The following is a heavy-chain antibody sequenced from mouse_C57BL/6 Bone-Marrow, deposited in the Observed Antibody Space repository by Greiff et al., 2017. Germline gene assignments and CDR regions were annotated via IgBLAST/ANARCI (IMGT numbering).Heavy chain of an antibody. D-gene: IGHD1-1*01. J-gene: IGHJ1*03. Sequence: QVQLQQSGAELARPGASVKMSCKASGYTFTSYTMHWVKQRPGQGLEWIGYINPSSGYTKYNQKFKDKATLTADKSSSTAYMQLSSLTSEDSAVYYCARGGFITTVEAPYWYFDVWGTGTTGTVSS. CDR2: INPSSGYT. V-gene: IGHV1-4*01. CDR3: ARGGFITTVEAPYWYFDV. CDR1: GYTFTSYT.